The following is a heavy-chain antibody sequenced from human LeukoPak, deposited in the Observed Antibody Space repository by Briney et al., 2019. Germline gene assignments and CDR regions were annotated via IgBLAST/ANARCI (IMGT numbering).Heavy chain of an antibody. CDR1: GYSISSGYY. V-gene: IGHV4-38-2*01. CDR3: ARVGSTSTNWFDP. J-gene: IGHJ5*02. Sequence: PSETLSLTCADSGYSISSGYYWGWIRQPPGKGLEWIGSIYHSGSTYYNPSLKSRVTISVDTSKNQFSLRLSSVTAADTAVYYCARVGSTSTNWFDPWGQGTLVTVSS. CDR2: IYHSGST. D-gene: IGHD2-2*01.